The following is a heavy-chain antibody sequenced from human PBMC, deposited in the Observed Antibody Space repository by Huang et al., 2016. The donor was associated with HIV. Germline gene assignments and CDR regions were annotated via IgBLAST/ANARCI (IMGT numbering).Heavy chain of an antibody. CDR1: GYAFTRYT. J-gene: IGHJ4*02. Sequence: QVQLVQSGPEVQTPGASVKLSCKASGYAFTRYTITWVRQAPGQGLEWMGRISPYDGETKYAQNIQGRVTMTADTSTTTAYMELRSLRSDETAVYYCARSSTGCGSTWAYDWGQGTLVTISS. V-gene: IGHV1-18*01. D-gene: IGHD2-2*03. CDR3: ARSSTGCGSTWAYD. CDR2: ISPYDGET.